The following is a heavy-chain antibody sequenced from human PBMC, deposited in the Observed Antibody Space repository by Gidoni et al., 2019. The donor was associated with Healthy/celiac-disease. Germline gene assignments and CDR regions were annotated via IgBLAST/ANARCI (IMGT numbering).Heavy chain of an antibody. J-gene: IGHJ6*02. V-gene: IGHV3-30-3*01. CDR2: ISYDGSNK. Sequence: GLEWVAVISYDGSNKYYADSVKGRFTISRDNSKNTLYLQMNSLRAEDTAVYYCARDREWGSSSRRYYYYYGMDVWGQGTTVTVSS. CDR3: ARDREWGSSSRRYYYYYGMDV. D-gene: IGHD6-6*01.